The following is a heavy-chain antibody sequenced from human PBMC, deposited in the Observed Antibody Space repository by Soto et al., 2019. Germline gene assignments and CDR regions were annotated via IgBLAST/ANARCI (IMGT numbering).Heavy chain of an antibody. D-gene: IGHD3-22*01. CDR1: GFTFSSYG. J-gene: IGHJ4*02. CDR3: ARDLARNYYDSSGYYY. CDR2: IWYDGSNK. Sequence: QVQLVESGGGVVQPGRSLRLSCAASGFTFSSYGMHWVRQAPGKGLEWVAVIWYDGSNKYYADSVKGRFTISRDNSKNTLYLQMNSLRAEDTAVYYCARDLARNYYDSSGYYYWGQGTLVTVSS. V-gene: IGHV3-33*01.